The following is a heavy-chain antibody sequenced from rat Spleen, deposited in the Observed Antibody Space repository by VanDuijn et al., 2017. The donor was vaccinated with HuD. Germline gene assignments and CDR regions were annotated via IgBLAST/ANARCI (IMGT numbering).Heavy chain of an antibody. V-gene: IGHV5-17*01. CDR1: GFTFSDYY. J-gene: IGHJ2*01. CDR2: ISYGDSSGHSST. CDR3: ARHLVYGGSLFYFDY. D-gene: IGHD1-11*01. Sequence: EVQLVESGGGLVQPGRSLKLSCAASGFTFSDYYMAWVRQAPKKGLEWVATISYGDSSGHSSTYYRDSVQGRFTISRDNAKSTLYLQVDSLRSEDTATYYCARHLVYGGSLFYFDYWGQGVMVTVSS.